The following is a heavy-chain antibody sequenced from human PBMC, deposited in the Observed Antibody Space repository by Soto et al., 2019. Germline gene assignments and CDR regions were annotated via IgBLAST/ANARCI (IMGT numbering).Heavy chain of an antibody. J-gene: IGHJ4*02. CDR3: AARHFWSGPWTHTRLDY. CDR1: GGSVSSGNYY. CDR2: FYYTGRT. V-gene: IGHV4-61*01. D-gene: IGHD3-3*02. Sequence: SETLSLTCTVSGGSVSSGNYYWSWVRQPPGKGLDWIGYFYYTGRTNYNPSLKSRVTMSLDTSKNQFSLKLDSVTAADTAVYYCAARHFWSGPWTHTRLDYWGQGTLVTVSS.